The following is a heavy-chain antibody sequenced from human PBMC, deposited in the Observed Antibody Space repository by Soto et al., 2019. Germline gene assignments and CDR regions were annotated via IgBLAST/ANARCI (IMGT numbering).Heavy chain of an antibody. V-gene: IGHV1-2*02. CDR2: INPNSGGT. CDR1: GDAFSGFY. J-gene: IGHJ4*02. Sequence: GASVKVSCKASGDAFSGFYMHWLRQAPGQGLEWMGWINPNSGGTKSAEKFQGRVTMTRDTSISTAYMELSRLTSDDTAAYYCASAAVTGTAGLDFWGQGTQVTVPS. D-gene: IGHD6-19*01. CDR3: ASAAVTGTAGLDF.